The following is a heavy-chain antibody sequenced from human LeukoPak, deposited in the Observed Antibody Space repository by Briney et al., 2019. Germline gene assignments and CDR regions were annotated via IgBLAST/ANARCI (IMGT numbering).Heavy chain of an antibody. D-gene: IGHD1-1*01. CDR2: ISSSGSTI. CDR1: GFTFSDYY. J-gene: IGHJ4*02. Sequence: GGSLRLSCAASGFTFSDYYMSWIRQAPGKGLEWVSYISSSGSTIYYADSVKGRFTISRDNAKNSLYLQMNSLRAEDTAVYFCAKSRSGSANWALQIFDNWGQGTLVTVSS. CDR3: AKSRSGSANWALQIFDN. V-gene: IGHV3-11*01.